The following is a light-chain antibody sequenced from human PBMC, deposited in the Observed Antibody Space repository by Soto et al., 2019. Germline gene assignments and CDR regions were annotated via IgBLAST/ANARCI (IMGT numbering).Light chain of an antibody. CDR1: SGEVGGYNY. CDR3: SSYTSSSALDV. Sequence: QSLLSAPASLSGSPGQSLSISCTRTSGEVGGYNYVSWYQQHRGKAPKLMIYEVSNRPSGVYNRFTGSKSGNTASLTISGLQSEDEADYYCSSYTSSSALDVFGGGTKVTVL. V-gene: IGLV2-14*01. J-gene: IGLJ2*01. CDR2: EVS.